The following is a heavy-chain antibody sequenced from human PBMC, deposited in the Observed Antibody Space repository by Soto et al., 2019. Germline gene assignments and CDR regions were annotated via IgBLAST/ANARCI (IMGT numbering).Heavy chain of an antibody. CDR1: GGSISSNSYY. D-gene: IGHD5-18*01. CDR2: IYYSGST. V-gene: IGHV4-39*01. CDR3: ARQYGYSYGRFDY. J-gene: IGHJ4*02. Sequence: PSETLSLTCTVSGGSISSNSYYWGWIRQPPGKGLEWIGSIYYSGSTYYNASLKSRVTISVDTSKNQFPLKLSSVTAADTAVYYCARQYGYSYGRFDYWGQGTLVTVSS.